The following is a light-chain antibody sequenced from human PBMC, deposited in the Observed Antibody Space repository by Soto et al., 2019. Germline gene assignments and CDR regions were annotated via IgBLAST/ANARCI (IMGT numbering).Light chain of an antibody. Sequence: DIVLTQSPDSLAVSLGERATINCKSSQSVLYSSNNKNYLAWYQQKPGQPTNLLIYWASTRESGVPERFSGSGSGTDFTLTISSLQAEDVAVYYCQQYYSTPRTFGQGTKVEIK. CDR1: QSVLYSSNNKNY. J-gene: IGKJ1*01. V-gene: IGKV4-1*01. CDR2: WAS. CDR3: QQYYSTPRT.